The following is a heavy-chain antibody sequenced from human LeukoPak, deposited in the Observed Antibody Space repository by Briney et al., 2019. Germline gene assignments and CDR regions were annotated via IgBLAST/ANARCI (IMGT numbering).Heavy chain of an antibody. V-gene: IGHV4-34*01. D-gene: IGHD5-18*01. CDR1: GGSFIDYF. J-gene: IGHJ4*02. CDR2: IYYSGST. CDR3: ARARGYSYGSIGY. Sequence: SETLSLTCGVYGGSFIDYFWTWIRQPPGKGLEWIGSIYYSGSTYYNPSLKSRVTISVDTSKNQFSLKLSSVTAADTAVYYCARARGYSYGSIGYWGQGTLVTVSS.